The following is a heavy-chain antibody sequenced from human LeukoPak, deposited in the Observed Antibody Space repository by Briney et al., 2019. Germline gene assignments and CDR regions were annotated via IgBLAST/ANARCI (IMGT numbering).Heavy chain of an antibody. CDR1: GFTVSSNY. V-gene: IGHV3-53*01. CDR3: AKDTYYYYYMDV. CDR2: IYSGGST. Sequence: GGSLRLSCAASGFTVSSNYMSWVRQAPGKGLEWVSVIYSGGSTYYADSVKGRFTISRDNSKNTLYLQMNSLRAEDTAVYYCAKDTYYYYYMDVWGKGTTVTVSS. J-gene: IGHJ6*03.